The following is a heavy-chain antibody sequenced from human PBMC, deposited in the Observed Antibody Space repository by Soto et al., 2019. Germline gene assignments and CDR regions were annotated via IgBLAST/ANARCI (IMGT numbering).Heavy chain of an antibody. CDR3: ARTPNNYYGMDV. V-gene: IGHV4-59*12. Sequence: SETLSLPCTVSVGSIMNYYWTWIRQPPGKGLEWIGYIYDNGGSNYNPSLKSRVTMSVDTSKNQYSLKLSSVTAADTAVYYCARTPNNYYGMDVWGQGTTVTVSS. J-gene: IGHJ6*02. D-gene: IGHD7-27*01. CDR1: VGSIMNYY. CDR2: IYDNGGS.